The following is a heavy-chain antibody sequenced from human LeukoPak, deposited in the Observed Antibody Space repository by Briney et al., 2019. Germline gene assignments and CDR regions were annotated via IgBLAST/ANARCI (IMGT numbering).Heavy chain of an antibody. V-gene: IGHV1-2*02. D-gene: IGHD3-22*01. CDR3: ARGHYSDSNGFYWGDDFDI. CDR2: INPNSGDT. Sequence: ASMKVSCKASGYPFTDYYIHCVRQAPGQGLEWMGWINPNSGDTNYAQNFQGRVTMTTDTSITTAYMELSSLRFDDTAVYYFARGHYSDSNGFYWGDDFDIWGQGTLVTVSS. CDR1: GYPFTDYY. J-gene: IGHJ3*02.